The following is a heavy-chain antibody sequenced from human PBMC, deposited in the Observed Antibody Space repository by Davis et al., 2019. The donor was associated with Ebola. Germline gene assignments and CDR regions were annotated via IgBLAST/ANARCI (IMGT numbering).Heavy chain of an antibody. D-gene: IGHD1-26*01. J-gene: IGHJ3*02. V-gene: IGHV3-48*02. CDR3: ARGIGGAVTPPHAFEI. CDR1: GFIFSDYS. Sequence: PGGSLRLSCAASGFIFSDYSMHWLRQAPGKGLEWVSYISSTGSSIFYADSVKGRFTISRDNAKNSLYLQMNSLRDEDRAVYHCARGIGGAVTPPHAFEIWGQGAMVTVSS. CDR2: ISSTGSSI.